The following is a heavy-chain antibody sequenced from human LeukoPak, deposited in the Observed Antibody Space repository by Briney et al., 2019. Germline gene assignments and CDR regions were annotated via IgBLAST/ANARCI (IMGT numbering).Heavy chain of an antibody. CDR3: ARDGVAGPYWYFDL. CDR1: GGTFISYA. J-gene: IGHJ2*01. D-gene: IGHD6-19*01. V-gene: IGHV1-69*05. Sequence: SVKVSCKASGGTFISYAISWVRQAPGQGLEWMGGIIPIFGTANYAQKFQGRVTITTDESTSTAYMELSSLRSEDTAVYYCARDGVAGPYWYFDLWGRGTLVTVSS. CDR2: IIPIFGTA.